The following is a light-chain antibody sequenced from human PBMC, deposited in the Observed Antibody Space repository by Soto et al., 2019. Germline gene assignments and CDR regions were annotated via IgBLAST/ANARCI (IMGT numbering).Light chain of an antibody. CDR2: WAS. V-gene: IGKV4-1*01. CDR3: QQYYSPPLT. CDR1: QTVLYTSNNKNY. Sequence: DIVMTQSPDSLAVSLGERATINCKSSQTVLYTSNNKNYLAWYQQKPGQPPKLLIYWASTRESGVPDRFSGSGSETDFTLTISSLQAEDVAVYYCQQYYSPPLTFGGGTKVEI. J-gene: IGKJ4*01.